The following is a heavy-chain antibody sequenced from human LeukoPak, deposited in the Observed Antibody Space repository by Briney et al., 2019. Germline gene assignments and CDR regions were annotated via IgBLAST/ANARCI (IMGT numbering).Heavy chain of an antibody. Sequence: PSETLSLTCTVSGGSISSYYWSWIRQPPGKGLEWIGYIYYSGSTNYNPSPKSRVTISVDTSKNQFSLKLSSVTAADTAVYYCAMFLSGYFDYWGQGTLVTVSS. CDR3: AMFLSGYFDY. V-gene: IGHV4-59*01. CDR1: GGSISSYY. J-gene: IGHJ4*02. CDR2: IYYSGST. D-gene: IGHD3-3*01.